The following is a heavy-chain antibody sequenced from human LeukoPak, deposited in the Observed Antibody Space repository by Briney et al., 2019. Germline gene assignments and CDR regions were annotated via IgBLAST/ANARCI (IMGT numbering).Heavy chain of an antibody. Sequence: ASVKVSCKASGYTFTGSYMHWVRQAPGQGLEWMGWINPNSGGTNYAQKFQGRVTMTRDTSISTAYMELSRLRSDDTAVYYCARTIEATIGFDYWGQGTLVTVSS. CDR3: ARTIEATIGFDY. CDR2: INPNSGGT. V-gene: IGHV1-2*02. CDR1: GYTFTGSY. J-gene: IGHJ4*02. D-gene: IGHD5-12*01.